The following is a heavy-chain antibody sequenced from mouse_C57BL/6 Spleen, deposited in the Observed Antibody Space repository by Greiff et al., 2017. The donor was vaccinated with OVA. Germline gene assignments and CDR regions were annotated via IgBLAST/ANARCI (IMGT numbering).Heavy chain of an antibody. V-gene: IGHV5-16*01. CDR2: INYDGSST. CDR1: GFTFSDYY. J-gene: IGHJ4*01. Sequence: EVKLVESEGGLVQPGSSMKLSCTASGFTFSDYYMAWVRQVPEKGLEWVANINYDGSSTYYLDSLKSRFIISRDNAKNILYLQMSSLKSEDTATYYCERDPFYYAMDYWGQGTSVTVSS. CDR3: ERDPFYYAMDY.